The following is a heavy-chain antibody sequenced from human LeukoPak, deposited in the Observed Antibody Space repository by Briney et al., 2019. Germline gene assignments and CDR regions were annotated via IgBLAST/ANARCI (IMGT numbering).Heavy chain of an antibody. CDR2: IYTSGST. CDR1: GGSISSYY. V-gene: IGHV4-4*07. CDR3: ARGDYYDERRYFDY. J-gene: IGHJ4*02. D-gene: IGHD3-22*01. Sequence: SETLSLTCTVSGGSISSYYWSWIRQPAGKGLEWIGRIYTSGSTNYNPSLKSRVTMSVDTSKNQFSLKLSSVTAADTAVYYCARGDYYDERRYFDYWGQGTLVTVSS.